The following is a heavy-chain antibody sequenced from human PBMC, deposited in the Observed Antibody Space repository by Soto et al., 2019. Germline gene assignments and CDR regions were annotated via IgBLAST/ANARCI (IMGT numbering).Heavy chain of an antibody. CDR3: ATLWGQD. V-gene: IGHV4-39*01. CDR2: IYYSGST. D-gene: IGHD3-10*01. Sequence: QLQLQESGPGLVKPSETLSLTCTVSGGSISSSSYYWGWIRQPPGKGLEWIGRIYYSGSTYYNPSFKSRATMSVDPSKDQFTLKLSAVTAADTAVYYCATLWGQDWGEGTLVTVSS. CDR1: GGSISSSSYY. J-gene: IGHJ4*02.